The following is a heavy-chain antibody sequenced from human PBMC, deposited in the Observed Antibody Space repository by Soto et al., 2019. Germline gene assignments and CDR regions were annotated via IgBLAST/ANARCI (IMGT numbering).Heavy chain of an antibody. V-gene: IGHV1-18*01. CDR2: ISAYNGNT. J-gene: IGHJ5*02. D-gene: IGHD7-27*01. CDR1: GYPFTSYG. Sequence: GXAVKGCCKASGYPFTSYGSGWGRQAPGQGLEWMGWISAYNGNTNYAQKLQGRVTMTTDTSTSTAYMELRSLRSDDTAVYYCARHAPRLTEDWFDPCGQGTLVTVSS. CDR3: ARHAPRLTEDWFDP.